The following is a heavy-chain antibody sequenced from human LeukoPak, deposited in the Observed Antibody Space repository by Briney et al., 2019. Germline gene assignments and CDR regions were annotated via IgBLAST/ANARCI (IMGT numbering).Heavy chain of an antibody. J-gene: IGHJ4*02. V-gene: IGHV3-23*01. CDR2: ISGSGASR. CDR3: LVYYYFDS. D-gene: IGHD2-21*01. CDR1: GGTFSSYA. Sequence: GGALRLSCGASGGTFSSYARSGGGQAPGKGREGGSAISGSGASRYYADSVKGRFTISRDNSNNTLYLQMNSLSAADTAVYYCLVYYYFDSWGQGTLVTVSS.